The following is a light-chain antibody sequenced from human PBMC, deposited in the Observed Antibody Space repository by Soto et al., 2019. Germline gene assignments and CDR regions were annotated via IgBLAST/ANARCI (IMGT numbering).Light chain of an antibody. CDR2: DAS. Sequence: ETVLTQSPGTLYLSPGERLTISCRTSHSLSTRSLAWYQQKPGQAPXPLXYDASNRATGIPARFSGSGCGTDFTLTITSLEPEDFAFYYCQQRSNWPPVITFGQGTRLEIK. V-gene: IGKV3-11*01. J-gene: IGKJ5*01. CDR1: HSLSTRS. CDR3: QQRSNWPPVIT.